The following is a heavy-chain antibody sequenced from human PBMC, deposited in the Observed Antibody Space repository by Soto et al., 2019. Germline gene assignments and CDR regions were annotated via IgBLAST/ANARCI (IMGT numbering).Heavy chain of an antibody. CDR2: INHSGST. CDR1: GGSFSGYY. Sequence: ASETLSLTCAVYGGSFSGYYWTWIRQPPGTGLEWIGEINHSGSTNYNPSLKSRVTISIDTSKNQFSLKLTSVTAADTAVYYCARDTYYDFWSGYAEGPYGMDVWGQGTTVTVSS. CDR3: ARDTYYDFWSGYAEGPYGMDV. D-gene: IGHD3-3*01. V-gene: IGHV4-34*01. J-gene: IGHJ6*02.